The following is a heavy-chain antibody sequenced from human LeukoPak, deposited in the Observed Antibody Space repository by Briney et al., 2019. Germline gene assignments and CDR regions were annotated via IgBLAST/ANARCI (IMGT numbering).Heavy chain of an antibody. CDR3: ARVPVNIWENWFDP. CDR2: INHSGST. D-gene: IGHD1-26*01. Sequence: PSETLSLTCAAYAGSFSGYYWSWIRQPPGKGLEWIGEINHSGSTKYNPSLKSRITISVDTSKKQFSLKMSSVTAADTAVYYCARVPVNIWENWFDPWGQGTLVTVSS. V-gene: IGHV4-34*01. CDR1: AGSFSGYY. J-gene: IGHJ5*02.